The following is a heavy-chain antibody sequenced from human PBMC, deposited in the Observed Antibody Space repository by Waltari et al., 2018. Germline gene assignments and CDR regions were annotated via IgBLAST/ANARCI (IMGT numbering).Heavy chain of an antibody. Sequence: EVQVWESGGGFVQPGGSLRLSCAAAGFTFSPFDMSWVRQAPGKGLECAANMKEAGSQTYYVDSVKGRFTISRDNAENSLYLQMNSLRAEDTAVYYCARAAYCGASCYYYIDHWGQGTLVTVSS. CDR1: GFTFSPFD. J-gene: IGHJ4*02. D-gene: IGHD2-21*02. V-gene: IGHV3-7*01. CDR3: ARAAYCGASCYYYIDH. CDR2: MKEAGSQT.